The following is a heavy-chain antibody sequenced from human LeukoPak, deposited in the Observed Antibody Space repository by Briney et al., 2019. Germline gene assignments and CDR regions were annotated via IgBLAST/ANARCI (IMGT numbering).Heavy chain of an antibody. Sequence: SETLSLTCSVSGGSIRNYYWTWIRQPPGKGLEWIGYIFYSGSTNYNPSLKSRATISLDTSKNHFSLKLNSVTAADTAVYYCASSSSGSYYNGFDIWGQGTMVTVAS. J-gene: IGHJ3*02. CDR1: GGSIRNYY. CDR2: IFYSGST. V-gene: IGHV4-59*01. D-gene: IGHD3-10*01. CDR3: ASSSSGSYYNGFDI.